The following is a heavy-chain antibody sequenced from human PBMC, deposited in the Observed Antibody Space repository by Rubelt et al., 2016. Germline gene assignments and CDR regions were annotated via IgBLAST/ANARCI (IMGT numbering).Heavy chain of an antibody. J-gene: IGHJ4*02. CDR1: GGSFSGYY. Sequence: QVQLQQWGAGLLKPSETLSLTCAVYGGSFSGYYWSWIRQPPGKGLEFIGYIYNGGTTNYNPSLKSRVTISVDTSNNQFSPRLGAGTAADTAVYYCARDFDSGTSSWDYWGQGTRVTVSS. CDR3: ARDFDSGTSSWDY. D-gene: IGHD3-9*01. V-gene: IGHV4-34*11. CDR2: IYNGGTT.